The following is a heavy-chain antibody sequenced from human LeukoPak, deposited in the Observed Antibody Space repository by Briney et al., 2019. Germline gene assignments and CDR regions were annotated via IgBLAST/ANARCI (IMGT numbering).Heavy chain of an antibody. Sequence: PSETLSLTCVVSGYSISSGYFWGWIRQPLGKGLEWIVSTHQSGTTYYNPSLKSRVTTSMDSPNDQFSLKVSSVTAADTAVYYCVRLRRNWNLDYWGQGTPVTVFS. CDR1: GYSISSGYF. CDR3: VRLRRNWNLDY. J-gene: IGHJ4*02. CDR2: THQSGTT. V-gene: IGHV4-38-2*01. D-gene: IGHD1-1*01.